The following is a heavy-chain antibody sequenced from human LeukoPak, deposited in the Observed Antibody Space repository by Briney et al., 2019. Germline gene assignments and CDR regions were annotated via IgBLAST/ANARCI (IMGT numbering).Heavy chain of an antibody. Sequence: SETLSLTCTLSGGSISTYYWSWIRQPPGKGLGWIGYIYYSGRSSYNPSLKSRGTISVDTSKNQFSLKLSSVTAADTAVYYCVRGSITVVPAFDIWGQGTMVTVSS. J-gene: IGHJ3*02. CDR1: GGSISTYY. CDR3: VRGSITVVPAFDI. V-gene: IGHV4-59*12. D-gene: IGHD3-3*01. CDR2: IYYSGRS.